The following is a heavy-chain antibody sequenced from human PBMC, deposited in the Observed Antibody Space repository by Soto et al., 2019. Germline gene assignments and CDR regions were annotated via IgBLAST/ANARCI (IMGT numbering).Heavy chain of an antibody. J-gene: IGHJ4*02. V-gene: IGHV3-23*01. CDR3: AKGQNSGTYRFYFDY. D-gene: IGHD1-26*01. CDR2: ISASGGST. Sequence: PGGSLRLSCAGSGFTFSSYAMSWVRQAPGKGPEWVSGISASGGSTSYADSVKGRFTISRDNSKNTLYLQMNSLRADDTAVYHCAKGQNSGTYRFYFDYWGQGALVTVSS. CDR1: GFTFSSYA.